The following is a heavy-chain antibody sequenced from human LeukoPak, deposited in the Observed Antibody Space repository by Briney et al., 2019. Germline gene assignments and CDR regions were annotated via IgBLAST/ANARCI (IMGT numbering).Heavy chain of an antibody. J-gene: IGHJ3*02. Sequence: SETLSLTCTVSGGSISSYYWSWIRQPPGKGLEWIGYIYYSGSTNYNPSLKSRVTISVDTSKNQFSLKLSSVTAADTAVYYCAKRSRLRYFDRGGAFDIWGQGTMVTVSS. CDR2: IYYSGST. CDR3: AKRSRLRYFDRGGAFDI. V-gene: IGHV4-59*01. CDR1: GGSISSYY. D-gene: IGHD3-9*01.